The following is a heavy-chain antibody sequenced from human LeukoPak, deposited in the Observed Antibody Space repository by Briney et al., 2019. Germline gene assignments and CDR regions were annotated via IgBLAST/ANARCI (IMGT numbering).Heavy chain of an antibody. Sequence: PGGSLRLSCAASVFSLRSSEMNGVRQAPGKGPEWVAHINSADNVEYYTDSVRGRFTMSRDNAKDLLYLQMNSLRDEDTAVYYWARDTVKGPFVISLDLWGQRVLVTVSS. CDR3: ARDTVKGPFVISLDL. CDR1: VFSLRSSE. V-gene: IGHV3-48*03. D-gene: IGHD3-16*02. J-gene: IGHJ5*02. CDR2: INSADNVE.